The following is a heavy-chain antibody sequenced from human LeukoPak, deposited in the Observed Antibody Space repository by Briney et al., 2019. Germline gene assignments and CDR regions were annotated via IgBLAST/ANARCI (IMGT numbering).Heavy chain of an antibody. CDR1: GGSRDDYY. CDR2: IHPSGIF. Sequence: PSETLSLTCAVYGGSRDDYYRSWLRQPPGKGLEWIGEIHPSGIFYYNSSLLSRVTISIDTSKSQFSLRLTSVTAADTAFYYCARGRDRSKAGDHWGQGSLVTVSS. CDR3: ARGRDRSKAGDH. V-gene: IGHV4-34*01. J-gene: IGHJ4*02. D-gene: IGHD5-24*01.